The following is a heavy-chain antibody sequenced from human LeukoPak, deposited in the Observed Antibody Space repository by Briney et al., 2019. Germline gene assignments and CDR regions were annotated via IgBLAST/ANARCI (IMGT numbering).Heavy chain of an antibody. Sequence: GGSLRLSCTASGFTFSAYWMNWVRQAPGKGLEWVAVVWYDGTNIHYVDSVKGRFTISRDNSKSTLYLQMNSLTAEDTAVYYCARGGYSGTYFFDYWGQGTPVTVSS. CDR1: GFTFSAYW. J-gene: IGHJ4*02. CDR2: VWYDGTNI. CDR3: ARGGYSGTYFFDY. V-gene: IGHV3-33*08. D-gene: IGHD1-26*01.